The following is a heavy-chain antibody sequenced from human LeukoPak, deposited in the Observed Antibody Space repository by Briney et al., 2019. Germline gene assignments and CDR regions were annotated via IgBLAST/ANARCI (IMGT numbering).Heavy chain of an antibody. Sequence: GGSPTLSCAASGFTFSSYAMSWVRQAPRKGLEWVPAISGSGGSTYYADSVKGRFTISRDNSKNTLYLQMNSLRAEDTAVYYCAPLGYNFDYWGQGTLVTVSS. CDR3: APLGYNFDY. D-gene: IGHD1-1*01. CDR1: GFTFSSYA. V-gene: IGHV3-23*01. CDR2: ISGSGGST. J-gene: IGHJ4*02.